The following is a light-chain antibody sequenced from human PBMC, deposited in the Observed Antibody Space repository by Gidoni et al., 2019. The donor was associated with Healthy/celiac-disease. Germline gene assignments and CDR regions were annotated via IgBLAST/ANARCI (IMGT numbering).Light chain of an antibody. CDR3: QAWDSSTARVV. CDR2: QDS. Sequence: SSELTQPPAESMSPGQTASITCPGDKLGDKYACWYQQKPGQSPVLVIYQDSKRPSGIPERFSGSNSGNTATLTISGTQAMDEADYYCQAWDSSTARVVFGGGTKLTVL. J-gene: IGLJ2*01. V-gene: IGLV3-1*01. CDR1: KLGDKY.